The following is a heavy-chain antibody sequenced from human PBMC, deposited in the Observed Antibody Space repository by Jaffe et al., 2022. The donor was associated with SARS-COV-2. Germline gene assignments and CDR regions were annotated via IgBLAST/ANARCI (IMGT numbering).Heavy chain of an antibody. V-gene: IGHV3-30-3*01. CDR2: ISYDGSNK. CDR1: GFTFSSYA. J-gene: IGHJ5*02. CDR3: AREVPYEAAAFDP. D-gene: IGHD3-10*01. Sequence: QVQLVESGGGVVQPGRSLRLSCAASGFTFSSYAMHWVRQAPGKGLEWVAVISYDGSNKYYADSVKGRFTISRDNSKNTLYLQMNSLRAEDTAVYYCAREVPYEAAAFDPWGQGTLVTVSS.